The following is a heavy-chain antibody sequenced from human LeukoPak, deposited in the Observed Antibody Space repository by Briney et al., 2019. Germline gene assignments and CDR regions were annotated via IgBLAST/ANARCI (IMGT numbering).Heavy chain of an antibody. CDR2: IYYSGST. Sequence: SETLSLTCTVSGGSISSSSYYWGWIRQPPGKGLEWIGSIYYSGSTYYNPSLKSRVTISVDTSKNQFSLKLSSVTAADTAVYYCARSEELSLYNYWGQGTLVTVYS. CDR1: GGSISSSSYY. CDR3: ARSEELSLYNY. J-gene: IGHJ4*02. V-gene: IGHV4-39*01. D-gene: IGHD3-16*02.